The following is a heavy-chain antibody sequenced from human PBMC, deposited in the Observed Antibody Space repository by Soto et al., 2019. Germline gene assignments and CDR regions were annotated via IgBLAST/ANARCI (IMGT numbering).Heavy chain of an antibody. Sequence: QVQLVQSGAEVKKPGASVKVSCKASGYTFSGYYMHWVRQAPGQGLEWMGWINPNSGGTNYAQKFQGWVTMTRDTSISTAYMELSRLRSDDTAVYYCARDRYSCSWLSGMDVWGQGTTVTVSS. CDR2: INPNSGGT. J-gene: IGHJ6*02. D-gene: IGHD6-13*01. CDR1: GYTFSGYY. V-gene: IGHV1-2*04. CDR3: ARDRYSCSWLSGMDV.